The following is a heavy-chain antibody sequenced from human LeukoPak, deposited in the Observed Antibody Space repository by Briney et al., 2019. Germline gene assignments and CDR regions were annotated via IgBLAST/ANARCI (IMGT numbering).Heavy chain of an antibody. CDR2: MYHAGST. V-gene: IGHV4-38-2*02. Sequence: SETLSLTCAVSGYSISTGYFWGWIRQPPGKGLEWIGSMYHAGSTYYNPSLKSRVTISVDTSKNQFSLKLSSVTVADTVVYYCARDRSGGYSLDYWGQGTLVTVSS. D-gene: IGHD2-15*01. CDR1: GYSISTGYF. CDR3: ARDRSGGYSLDY. J-gene: IGHJ4*02.